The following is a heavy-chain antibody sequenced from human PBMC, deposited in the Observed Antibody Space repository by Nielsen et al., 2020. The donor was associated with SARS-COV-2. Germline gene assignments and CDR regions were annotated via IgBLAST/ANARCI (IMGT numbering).Heavy chain of an antibody. CDR3: ARAWYMVSPGLGGMDV. J-gene: IGHJ6*02. D-gene: IGHD3-10*01. CDR1: GGSISSYY. Sequence: SETLSLTCTVSGGSISSYYWSWIRQPPGKGLEWIGYIYYSGSTNYNPSLKSRVTISVDTSKNQFSLKLSSVTAADTAVYYCARAWYMVSPGLGGMDVWGQGTTVTVSS. V-gene: IGHV4-59*13. CDR2: IYYSGST.